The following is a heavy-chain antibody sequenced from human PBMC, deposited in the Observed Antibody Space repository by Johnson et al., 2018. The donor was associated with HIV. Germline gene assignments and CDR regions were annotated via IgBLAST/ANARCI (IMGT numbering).Heavy chain of an antibody. D-gene: IGHD3/OR15-3a*01. CDR2: ISFDGSHK. V-gene: IGHV3-30*04. Sequence: QVQLVESGGGVVHPGRSLRLSCAASGFTFSNYAMHWVRQAPGKGLEWVAVISFDGSHKYYTDSVKGLSTISSDNSNNTLYMHMNSLRPDDTGVYYCAKDKFMFLDNPVDAFDILGQGTMVTVSS. J-gene: IGHJ3*02. CDR1: GFTFSNYA. CDR3: AKDKFMFLDNPVDAFDI.